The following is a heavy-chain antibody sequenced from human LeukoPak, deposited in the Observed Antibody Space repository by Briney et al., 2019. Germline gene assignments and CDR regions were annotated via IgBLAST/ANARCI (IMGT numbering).Heavy chain of an antibody. CDR2: IYNRGTT. D-gene: IGHD3-22*01. CDR3: ARVGYDRSGYYLRPFDY. J-gene: IGHJ4*02. CDR1: GGALNSTRYH. Sequence: SETLPLTCTVSGGALNSTRYHWGWIRQPPGKGLEWIGTIYNRGTTFYNPSLESRVTISVDTSKNQFSLRLTSVTAADTAVYHCARVGYDRSGYYLRPFDYWGQGTLVTVSS. V-gene: IGHV4-39*01.